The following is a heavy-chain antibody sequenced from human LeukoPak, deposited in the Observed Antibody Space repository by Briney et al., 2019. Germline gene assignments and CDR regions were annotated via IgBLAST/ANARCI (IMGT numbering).Heavy chain of an antibody. CDR1: GGSFSGYY. D-gene: IGHD2-2*02. J-gene: IGHJ5*02. V-gene: IGHV4-34*01. Sequence: SETLSLTCAVYGGSFSGYYWSWIRQPPGKGLEWIGEINHSGSTNYNPSLESRVTISVDTSKNQFSLKLSSVTAADTAVYYCARGRRSCSSTSCYTGRWFDPWGQGTLVTVSS. CDR3: ARGRRSCSSTSCYTGRWFDP. CDR2: INHSGST.